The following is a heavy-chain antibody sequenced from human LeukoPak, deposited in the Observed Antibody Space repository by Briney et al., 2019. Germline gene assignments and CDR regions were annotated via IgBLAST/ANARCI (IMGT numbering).Heavy chain of an antibody. J-gene: IGHJ4*02. CDR2: FDPEDGET. V-gene: IGHV1-24*01. D-gene: IGHD3-10*01. CDR3: ATGYGELYYFDY. Sequence: ASVKVSCKASGYTLTELSMHWVRQAPGKGLEWMGGFDPEDGETIYAQKFQGRVTMTEDTSTDTAYMELSSLRSEDTAVYYCATGYGELYYFDYWGQGTLVTVSS. CDR1: GYTLTELS.